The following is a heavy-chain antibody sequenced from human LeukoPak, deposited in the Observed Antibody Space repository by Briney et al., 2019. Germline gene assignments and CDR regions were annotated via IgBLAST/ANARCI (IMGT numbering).Heavy chain of an antibody. CDR1: GFTFSSYS. D-gene: IGHD3-10*01. Sequence: PGGSLRLSCAATGFTFSSYSMNSVRQAPGKGLEWVSSISSSSSYIYYADSVKGRFTISRDNAKNLLYLQMNSLRAEDTAVYYCARDRLGGAFDIWGQGTMVTVSS. CDR2: ISSSSSYI. CDR3: ARDRLGGAFDI. V-gene: IGHV3-21*01. J-gene: IGHJ3*02.